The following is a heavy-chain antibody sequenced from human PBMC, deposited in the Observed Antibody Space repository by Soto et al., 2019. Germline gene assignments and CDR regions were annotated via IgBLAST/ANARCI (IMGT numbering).Heavy chain of an antibody. V-gene: IGHV1-18*01. D-gene: IGHD3-22*01. CDR2: ISAYNGNT. J-gene: IGHJ4*02. CDR3: ASTSSDYDLDY. CDR1: GYTFTCYG. Sequence: ASVKVSCKASGYTFTCYGISWVRQAPGQGLEWMGWISAYNGNTNYVQKFQGRVTMTTDTTTSTAYMELRSLRSDDTAVYYCASTSSDYDLDYWGQGTLVTVSS.